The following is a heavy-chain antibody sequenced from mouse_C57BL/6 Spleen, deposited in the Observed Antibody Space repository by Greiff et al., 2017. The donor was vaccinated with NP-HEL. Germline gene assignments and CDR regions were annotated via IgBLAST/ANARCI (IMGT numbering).Heavy chain of an antibody. J-gene: IGHJ2*01. CDR3: ARGRAYDGYYDFDY. CDR2: IYPGDGDT. CDR1: GYAFSSYW. V-gene: IGHV1-80*01. D-gene: IGHD2-3*01. Sequence: VQLQQSGAELVKPGASVKISCKASGYAFSSYWMNWVKQRPGKGLEWIGQIYPGDGDTNYNGKFKGQATLTADKSSSTAYMQLSSLTSEDSAVYFCARGRAYDGYYDFDYWGQGTTLTVSS.